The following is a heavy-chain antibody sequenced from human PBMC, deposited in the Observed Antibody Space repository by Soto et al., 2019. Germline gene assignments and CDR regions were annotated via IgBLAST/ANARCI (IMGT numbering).Heavy chain of an antibody. CDR1: GYSISSGYY. CDR2: IYHSGST. V-gene: IGHV4-38-2*01. D-gene: IGHD1-26*01. CDR3: ARGSSRRELLPWFDP. Sequence: SETLSLTCAVSGYSISSGYYWGWIRQPPGKGLEWIGSIYHSGSTYYNPSLKSRVTISVDTSKNQFSLKLSSVTAADTAVYYCARGSSRRELLPWFDPWGQGTLVTVSS. J-gene: IGHJ5*02.